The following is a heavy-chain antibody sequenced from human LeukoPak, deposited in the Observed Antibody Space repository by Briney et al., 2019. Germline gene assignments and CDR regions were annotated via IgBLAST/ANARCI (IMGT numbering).Heavy chain of an antibody. V-gene: IGHV4-59*08. CDR3: ARHLRYYYGSGSPPYNWFDP. J-gene: IGHJ5*02. CDR2: IYYSGST. CDR1: GGSISSYY. Sequence: SETLSLTCIVSGGSISSYYWSWIRQPPGKGLEWIGYIYYSGSTNYNPSLKSRVTISVDTSKNQLSLKLSSVTAADTAVYYCARHLRYYYGSGSPPYNWFDPWGQGTLVTVSS. D-gene: IGHD3-10*01.